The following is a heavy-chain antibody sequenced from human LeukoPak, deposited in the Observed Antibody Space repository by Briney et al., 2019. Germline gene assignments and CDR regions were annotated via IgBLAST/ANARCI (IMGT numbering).Heavy chain of an antibody. Sequence: GGSLRLSCAASGFIISSYAMSWVRQAPGKGLEWVSPISGSGGSTYYADSVKGRFTISRDNSKNTVCLQMNRLRAEDTAVYICGRDCSCSIDVCHGGFDYWGQGTLVTVSS. V-gene: IGHV3-23*01. CDR3: GRDCSCSIDVCHGGFDY. CDR2: ISGSGGST. CDR1: GFIISSYA. D-gene: IGHD2-8*01. J-gene: IGHJ4*02.